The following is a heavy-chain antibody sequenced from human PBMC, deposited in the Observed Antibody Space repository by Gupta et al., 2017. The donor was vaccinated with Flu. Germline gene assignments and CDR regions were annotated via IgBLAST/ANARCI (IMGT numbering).Heavy chain of an antibody. Sequence: QVQLVQSGAEVKKPGSSVKVSCKASGGTFSSYAISWVRQAPGHGLEWMGGIIPIFGTANDAQKFQGRVTITADESTSTAYMELSSLRSEDTAVYYCASRVTGYCSGGSCYSYYFDYWGQGTLVTVSS. J-gene: IGHJ4*02. V-gene: IGHV1-69*01. CDR1: GGTFSSYA. CDR2: IIPIFGTA. CDR3: ASRVTGYCSGGSCYSYYFDY. D-gene: IGHD2-15*01.